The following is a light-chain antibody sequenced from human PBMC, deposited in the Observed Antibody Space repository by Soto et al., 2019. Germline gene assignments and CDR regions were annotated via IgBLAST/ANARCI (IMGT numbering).Light chain of an antibody. CDR2: DAS. V-gene: IGKV3-15*01. CDR3: QHYNNWPFT. J-gene: IGKJ2*01. Sequence: EIVMTQSPATLSVSPGERATLSCRASQSVSSKLAWYQQKPGQAPRLLIYDASTRATGIPARFSGSGFGTEFTLTISSLQSEDVAVYYCQHYNNWPFTFGQGTKLDIK. CDR1: QSVSSK.